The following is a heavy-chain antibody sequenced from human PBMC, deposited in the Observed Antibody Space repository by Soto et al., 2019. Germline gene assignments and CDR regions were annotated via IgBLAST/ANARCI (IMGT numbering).Heavy chain of an antibody. CDR3: AKDDSGAADI. V-gene: IGHV4-4*07. CDR2: VDTTGGT. D-gene: IGHD3-16*01. Sequence: QVQLQESGPGLVEPSETLSLTCTVSGGSISSYSWNWIRQPAGKGLEWIGRVDTTGGTNYIPSLKSRVNMSVDPSKNQFSLNLRFVTAADTAVYFCAKDDSGAADIWGQGTMVTVS. CDR1: GGSISSYS. J-gene: IGHJ3*02.